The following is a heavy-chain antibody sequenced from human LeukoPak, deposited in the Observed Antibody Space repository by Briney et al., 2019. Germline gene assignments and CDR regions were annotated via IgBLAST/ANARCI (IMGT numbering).Heavy chain of an antibody. CDR3: AKYTSGTSYRGLDQ. V-gene: IGHV3-23*01. Sequence: PGGSLRLSCAASGFTVSSNHMSWVRQAPGKGLEWVSTIIGSAVNTYYADSVKGRFTISRDDSKNTVYLQMNSLRAEDTAVYSCAKYTSGTSYRGLDQWGQGTLVTVSS. J-gene: IGHJ4*02. CDR2: IIGSAVNT. D-gene: IGHD3-10*01. CDR1: GFTVSSNH.